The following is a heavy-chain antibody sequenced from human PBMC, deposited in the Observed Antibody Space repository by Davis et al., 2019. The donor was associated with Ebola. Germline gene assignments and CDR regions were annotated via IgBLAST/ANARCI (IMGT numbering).Heavy chain of an antibody. CDR3: ARDPSRRGYSYGFADY. CDR2: IRYDGSRE. CDR1: GFTFSSYG. Sequence: GGSLRLSCAASGFTFSSYGIHWVRQAPGKGLEWVSFIRYDGSREYYADSVKGRFTVSRDNSKNTLYLQMNSLRAEDTAVYYCARDPSRRGYSYGFADYWGQGTLVTVSS. V-gene: IGHV3-30*02. D-gene: IGHD5-18*01. J-gene: IGHJ4*02.